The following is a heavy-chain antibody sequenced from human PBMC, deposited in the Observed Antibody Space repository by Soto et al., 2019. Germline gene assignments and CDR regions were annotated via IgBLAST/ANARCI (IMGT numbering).Heavy chain of an antibody. J-gene: IGHJ4*02. CDR1: GYTFTNYC. Sequence: PGESLKISCKAIGYTFTNYCIGWVLQTPGKGLEWMGIIFPGDSDTRYNPSFEGQVTVSADESISTAYLQWNTLKASDTAMYYCVRPNFGALTHFDFWGQGTLVTVS. CDR3: VRPNFGALTHFDF. V-gene: IGHV5-51*01. D-gene: IGHD3-16*01. CDR2: IFPGDSDT.